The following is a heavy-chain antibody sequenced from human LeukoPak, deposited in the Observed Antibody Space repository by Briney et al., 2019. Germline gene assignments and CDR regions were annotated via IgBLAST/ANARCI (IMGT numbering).Heavy chain of an antibody. CDR1: GFTFSSYW. J-gene: IGHJ4*02. CDR2: IKQDGSEK. Sequence: GGSLRLSCAASGFTFSSYWMSWVRQAPGKGLEWVANIKQDGSEKYYVDSVKGRFTISRDNAKNSLYLQMNSLRAEDTAAYYCARTGSSVHFDYWGQGTLVTVSS. V-gene: IGHV3-7*01. CDR3: ARTGSSVHFDY. D-gene: IGHD2-15*01.